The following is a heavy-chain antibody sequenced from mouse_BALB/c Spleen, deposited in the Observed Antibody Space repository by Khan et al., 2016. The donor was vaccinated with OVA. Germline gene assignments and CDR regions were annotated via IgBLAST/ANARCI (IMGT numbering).Heavy chain of an antibody. CDR1: GYTFTYYV. CDR3: ARGDGYYVYFDY. D-gene: IGHD2-3*01. J-gene: IGHJ2*01. V-gene: IGHV1-81*01. Sequence: VQLQESGPELVKPGASVKMSCKASGYTFTYYVITWVKQRTGQGLEWIGEIYPGSDNAYYNERFKGKATLTADKSSNTTHMQLSSLTSEDSAVYFCARGDGYYVYFDYWGRHHSHSLL. CDR2: IYPGSDNA.